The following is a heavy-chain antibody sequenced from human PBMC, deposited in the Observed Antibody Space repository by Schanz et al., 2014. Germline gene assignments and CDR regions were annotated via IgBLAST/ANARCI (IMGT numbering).Heavy chain of an antibody. CDR2: ISGRDGST. CDR3: ANNWNLDY. J-gene: IGHJ4*02. Sequence: MQLVESGGGLVKPGGSLRLSCAASGFTFSSYAMTWVRQAPGMGLEWVSAISGRDGSTYYADSVRGRFTISRDNSKNTLYLQMNSLRAEDTAVYYCANNWNLDYWGQGTLVTDSS. D-gene: IGHD1-20*01. V-gene: IGHV3-23*04. CDR1: GFTFSSYA.